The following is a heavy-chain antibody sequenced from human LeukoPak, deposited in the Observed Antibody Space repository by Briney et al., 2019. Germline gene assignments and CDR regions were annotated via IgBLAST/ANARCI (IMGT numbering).Heavy chain of an antibody. CDR2: IYYSGST. V-gene: IGHV4-59*01. CDR1: GGSISSYY. D-gene: IGHD4-17*01. CDR3: ARDYGDYEFGAFDI. J-gene: IGHJ3*02. Sequence: SETLSLTCTVSGGSISSYYWSWIRQPPGKGLEWIGYIYYSGSTNYNPSLKSRVTISVDTSKNQFSLKLSSVTAADTAVYYCARDYGDYEFGAFDIWGQGTMVTVSS.